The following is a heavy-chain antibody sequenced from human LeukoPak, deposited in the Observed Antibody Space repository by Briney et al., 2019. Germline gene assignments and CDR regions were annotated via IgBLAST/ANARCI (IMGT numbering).Heavy chain of an antibody. V-gene: IGHV4-59*08. Sequence: SETLSLTCTVSGGSISSYYWSWIRQPPGKGLEWIGYIYYSGSTNYNPSLKSRVTISVDTSKNQFSLKLSSVTAADTAVYYCAREYYDSSGYFSSDDAVDYWGQGTLVTVSS. D-gene: IGHD3-22*01. CDR1: GGSISSYY. CDR2: IYYSGST. J-gene: IGHJ4*02. CDR3: AREYYDSSGYFSSDDAVDY.